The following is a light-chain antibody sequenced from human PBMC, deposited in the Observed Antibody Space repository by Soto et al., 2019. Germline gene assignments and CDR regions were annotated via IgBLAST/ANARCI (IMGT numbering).Light chain of an antibody. CDR2: AAS. Sequence: DSKRIQSRSSLFAYMKDRVTITCPTSQSISNQLNSYQQKPEKAPNRLIYAASSLKSGGPSTFRGSGSRTDFTLTISSLQPEDGATYCCQHSYSPPIPFGQGTRLAI. CDR1: QSISNQ. V-gene: IGKV1-39*01. J-gene: IGKJ5*01. CDR3: QHSYSPPIP.